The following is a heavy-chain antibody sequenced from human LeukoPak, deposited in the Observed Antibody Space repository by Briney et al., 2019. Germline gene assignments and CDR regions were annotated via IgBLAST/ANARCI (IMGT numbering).Heavy chain of an antibody. CDR3: ARRAPYCSSTGCYSRYYYYYMDV. D-gene: IGHD2-2*02. V-gene: IGHV3-48*04. Sequence: PGGSLRLSCAASGFTFSSYSMNWVRQAPGKGLEWVSYISSSSSTIYYADSVKGRFTISRDNAKNSLYLQMNSLRAEDTAVYYCARRAPYCSSTGCYSRYYYYYMDVWGKGTTVTVSS. J-gene: IGHJ6*03. CDR2: ISSSSSTI. CDR1: GFTFSSYS.